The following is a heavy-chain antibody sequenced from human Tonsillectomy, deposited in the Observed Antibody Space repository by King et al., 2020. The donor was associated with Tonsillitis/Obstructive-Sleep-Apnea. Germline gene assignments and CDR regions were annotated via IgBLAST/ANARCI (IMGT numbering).Heavy chain of an antibody. D-gene: IGHD2-2*01. Sequence: QLQESGPGLVKPSETLSLTCNVAGGSVSSTSYYWGWIRQPPGKGLEWIGSTYNTGSTYYNPSLRSRVTISLDTSKNQFSLKLTSVTAADTAIYYCARDHYCSSTNYPDFDYWGQGTLVTVSS. CDR2: TYNTGST. V-gene: IGHV4-39*02. CDR3: ARDHYCSSTNYPDFDY. CDR1: GGSVSSTSYY. J-gene: IGHJ4*02.